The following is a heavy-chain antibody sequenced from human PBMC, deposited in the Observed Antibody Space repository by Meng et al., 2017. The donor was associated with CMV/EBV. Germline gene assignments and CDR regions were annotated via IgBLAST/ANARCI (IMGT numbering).Heavy chain of an antibody. J-gene: IGHJ4*02. Sequence: GSLRLSCAVSGGSISNSLWWSWVRQPPGKGLEWIGEISHSGNTKYNPSLQSRVTISADKTKNDFSLKLTSMTAADMGVYFCARSPGFWSLDYWGQGTLVTVSS. V-gene: IGHV4-4*01. CDR3: ARSPGFWSLDY. CDR2: ISHSGNT. CDR1: GGSISNSLW. D-gene: IGHD2-8*02.